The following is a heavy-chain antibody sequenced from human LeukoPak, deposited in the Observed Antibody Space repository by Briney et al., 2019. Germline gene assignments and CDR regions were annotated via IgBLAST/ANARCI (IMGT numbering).Heavy chain of an antibody. J-gene: IGHJ6*02. V-gene: IGHV3-23*01. CDR2: IGGSGGIT. CDR3: AKDRASPYYYYGMDV. Sequence: PGGSLRLSCAASGFTFSSYAMSWVRQAPGKGLEWVSAIGGSGGITHYADSVKGRFTISRDNSKNTLYLQMNSLRAEDTAVYYCAKDRASPYYYYGMDVWGQGPRSPSP. CDR1: GFTFSSYA.